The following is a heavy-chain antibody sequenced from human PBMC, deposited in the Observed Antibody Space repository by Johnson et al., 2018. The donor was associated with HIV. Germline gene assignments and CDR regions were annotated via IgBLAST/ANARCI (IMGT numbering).Heavy chain of an antibody. CDR2: IRYDGSTK. J-gene: IGHJ3*02. D-gene: IGHD5-12*01. Sequence: QVQLVESGGGVVQPGGSLRLSCAASGFTFSSFGLHWVRQAPGKGLEWVAFIRYDGSTKYYADSVKGGFTISRDNSKNTLYLQMNSLRAEDTAVYYCAKDRILSGYGPGAFDIWGQGTMVTVFS. CDR3: AKDRILSGYGPGAFDI. CDR1: GFTFSSFG. V-gene: IGHV3-30*02.